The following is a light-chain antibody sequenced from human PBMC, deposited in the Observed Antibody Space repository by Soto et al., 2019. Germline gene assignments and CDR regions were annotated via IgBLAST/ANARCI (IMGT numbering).Light chain of an antibody. J-gene: IGLJ3*02. V-gene: IGLV2-8*01. CDR3: SSYAASNNFYFV. CDR1: SSDVGGYNY. CDR2: EVT. Sequence: QSALTQPHSASGSPGQSVTISCTGTSSDVGGYNYVSWYQQYPGRAPKLMIYEVTKRPSGVPDRFSGSKSGNTASLTVSGLPAEDEADYYCSSYAASNNFYFVFGGGTKLTVL.